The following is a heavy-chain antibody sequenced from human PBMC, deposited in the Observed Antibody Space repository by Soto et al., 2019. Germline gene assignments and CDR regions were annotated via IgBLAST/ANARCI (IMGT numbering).Heavy chain of an antibody. CDR1: GGSISSVGYY. Sequence: QVQLQESGPGLVKPSQTLSLTCTVSGGSISSVGYYWSWIRQHPGKGLEWIGYIYYSGDTNYNPXRXSXXIISVDTSKKQFSLKRSSVTAADTSVYYCVRGVGYWGQGTLVTVSS. CDR3: VRGVGY. D-gene: IGHD1-26*01. V-gene: IGHV4-31*01. CDR2: IYYSGDT. J-gene: IGHJ1*01.